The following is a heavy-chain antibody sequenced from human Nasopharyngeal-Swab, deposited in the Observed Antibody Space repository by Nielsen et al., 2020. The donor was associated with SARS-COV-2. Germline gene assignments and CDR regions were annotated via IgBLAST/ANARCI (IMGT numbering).Heavy chain of an antibody. V-gene: IGHV1-69*13. CDR2: IIPIFGTA. J-gene: IGHJ4*02. CDR3: AADGFSLYYFDY. D-gene: IGHD2-8*01. CDR1: GGTFSSYA. Sequence: SVKVSCKASGGTFSSYAISWVRQAPGQGLEWMGGIIPIFGTANYAQKFQGRVTITADESTSTAYMELSSLRSEDTAVYYCAADGFSLYYFDYWGQGTLVTVSS.